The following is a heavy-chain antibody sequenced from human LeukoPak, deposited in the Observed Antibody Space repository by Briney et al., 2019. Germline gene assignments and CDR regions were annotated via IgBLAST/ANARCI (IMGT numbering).Heavy chain of an antibody. V-gene: IGHV5-51*01. J-gene: IGHJ1*01. CDR3: ARPACSSTSCYLYFQY. CDR2: IYPANSDT. CDR1: GXIFTSYW. Sequence: GESLKISCKASGXIFTSYWIGWVRQMPGKGLEWMAIIYPANSDTRYSPSFQGQVTISADKSISTAYLQWSSLKASDTAMYYCARPACSSTSCYLYFQYWGQGTLVTVSS. D-gene: IGHD2-2*01.